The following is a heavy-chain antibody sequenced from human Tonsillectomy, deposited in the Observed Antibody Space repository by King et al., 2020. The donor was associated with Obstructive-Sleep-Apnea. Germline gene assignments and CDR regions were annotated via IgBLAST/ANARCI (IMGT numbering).Heavy chain of an antibody. Sequence: QVQLQQWGAGLLKPTDTLSLTCAVYGGSFSDYYWSWIRQPPGKGLEWIGEINHSGSTNYNSSLKSRVTISVDMSKNQFSLKLTSVTAADTAVYYCARGSGAADVNWFDPWGQGALVTVSS. CDR2: INHSGST. J-gene: IGHJ5*02. D-gene: IGHD6-13*01. CDR3: ARGSGAADVNWFDP. V-gene: IGHV4-34*01. CDR1: GGSFSDYY.